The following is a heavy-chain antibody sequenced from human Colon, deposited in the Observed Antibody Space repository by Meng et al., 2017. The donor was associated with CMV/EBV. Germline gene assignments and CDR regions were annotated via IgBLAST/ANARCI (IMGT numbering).Heavy chain of an antibody. J-gene: IGHJ4*02. D-gene: IGHD3-3*01. CDR1: GFSFSESG. CDR3: SNGLLGVQGH. V-gene: IGHV3-30*02. CDR2: IDTTNH. Sequence: QVQMVVSGGGVVQPGGSLRLSCGASGFSFSESGIRWLRQAPGKGLEWVSFIDTTNHYYADSVKGRFTISRDDSKRMVYLQMNNLKTEDTAMYFCSNGLLGVQGHWGQGTLVTVSS.